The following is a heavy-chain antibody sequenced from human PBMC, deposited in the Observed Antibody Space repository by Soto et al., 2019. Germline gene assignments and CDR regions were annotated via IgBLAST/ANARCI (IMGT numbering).Heavy chain of an antibody. CDR2: ISSSSSTI. CDR3: ARDRIAAAGGGVHYYYMDV. D-gene: IGHD6-13*01. Sequence: GGSLRLSCAASGFTFSSYSVNWVRQAPGKGLEWVSYISSSSSTIYYADSVKGRFTISRDNAKNSLYLQMNSLRAEDTAVYYCARDRIAAAGGGVHYYYMDVWGKGTTVTVSS. V-gene: IGHV3-48*01. J-gene: IGHJ6*03. CDR1: GFTFSSYS.